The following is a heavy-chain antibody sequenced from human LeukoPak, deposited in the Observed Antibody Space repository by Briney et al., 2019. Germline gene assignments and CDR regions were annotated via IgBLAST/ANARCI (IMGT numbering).Heavy chain of an antibody. V-gene: IGHV1-2*02. J-gene: IGHJ4*02. D-gene: IGHD3-10*01. CDR3: ARGKQPMVRRVIIGTPDFDY. Sequence: ASVKVSCKASGYTFTGYYMHWVRQAPGQGLEWMGWINPNSGGTNYAQKFQGRVTMTRDTSISTAYMELSRLRSEDTAVYYCARGKQPMVRRVIIGTPDFDYWGQGTLVTVSS. CDR1: GYTFTGYY. CDR2: INPNSGGT.